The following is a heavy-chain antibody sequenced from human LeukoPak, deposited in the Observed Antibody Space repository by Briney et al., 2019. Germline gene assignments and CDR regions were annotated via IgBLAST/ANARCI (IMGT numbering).Heavy chain of an antibody. V-gene: IGHV3-48*01. D-gene: IGHD3-16*01. CDR3: ARRGWGGSGFDY. Sequence: GGSLRLSCAASGLTFSSHWMHWVRQAPGKGLEWLSYISSSSGTIYSADSVKGRFTISRDNAKNSLYLQMNSLRAEDTAVYYCARRGWGGSGFDYWGQGTLVTVSS. J-gene: IGHJ4*02. CDR1: GLTFSSHW. CDR2: ISSSSGTI.